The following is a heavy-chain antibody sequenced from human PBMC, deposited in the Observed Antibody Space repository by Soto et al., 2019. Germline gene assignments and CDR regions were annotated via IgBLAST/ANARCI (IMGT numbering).Heavy chain of an antibody. CDR3: AKARAQYYDFWSGYPVDY. V-gene: IGHV3-23*01. Sequence: GGSLRLSCAASGFTFSSYAMSWVRQAPGKGLEWVSAISGSGGSTYYADSVKGRFTISRDNSKNTLYLQMNSLRAEDTAVYYCAKARAQYYDFWSGYPVDYWGRGTLVTVSS. D-gene: IGHD3-3*01. CDR2: ISGSGGST. CDR1: GFTFSSYA. J-gene: IGHJ4*01.